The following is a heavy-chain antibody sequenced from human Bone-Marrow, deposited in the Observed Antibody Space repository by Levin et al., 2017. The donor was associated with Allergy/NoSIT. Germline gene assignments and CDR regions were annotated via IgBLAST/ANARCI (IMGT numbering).Heavy chain of an antibody. Sequence: GESLKISCAASGYTFSSYGMHWVRQAPGKGLEWVAVLSYDGSNRYYADSVKGRFTISRDNSKNTLYLQMNSLRAEDTAVYYCAKDPTYYGSGGQYYGRILGARKWGYWGQGTLVTVSS. CDR1: GYTFSSYG. CDR2: LSYDGSNR. D-gene: IGHD3-10*01. V-gene: IGHV3-30*18. CDR3: AKDPTYYGSGGQYYGRILGARKWGY. J-gene: IGHJ4*02.